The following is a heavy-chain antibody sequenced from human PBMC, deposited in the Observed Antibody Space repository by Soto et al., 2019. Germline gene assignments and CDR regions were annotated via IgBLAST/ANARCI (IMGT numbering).Heavy chain of an antibody. CDR2: FYYSGST. V-gene: IGHV4-31*03. D-gene: IGHD4-17*01. CDR3: ARSGPRMTTVTTYSYYYYYYYMDV. Sequence: SETLSLTCTVSGGSISSGGYYWSWIRQHPGKGLEWIGYFYYSGSTYYNPSLKSRVTISVDTSKNQFSLKLSSVTAADTAVYYCARSGPRMTTVTTYSYYYYYYYMDVWGKGTTVTVSS. J-gene: IGHJ6*03. CDR1: GGSISSGGYY.